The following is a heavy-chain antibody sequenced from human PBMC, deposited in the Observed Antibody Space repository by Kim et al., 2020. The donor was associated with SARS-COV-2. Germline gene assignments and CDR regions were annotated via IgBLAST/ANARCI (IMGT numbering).Heavy chain of an antibody. CDR1: GFTVSSNY. CDR3: PRALIYNWNYAVSCDY. Sequence: GGSLRLSCAASGFTVSSNYMSWVRQAPGKGLEWVSVIYSGVSTYYADSVKGRFTIFRDNSKNTLYLQMNSLRAEHTAVYYCPRALIYNWNYAVSCDYRG. J-gene: IGHJ4*01. CDR2: IYSGVST. V-gene: IGHV3-53*01. D-gene: IGHD1-7*01.